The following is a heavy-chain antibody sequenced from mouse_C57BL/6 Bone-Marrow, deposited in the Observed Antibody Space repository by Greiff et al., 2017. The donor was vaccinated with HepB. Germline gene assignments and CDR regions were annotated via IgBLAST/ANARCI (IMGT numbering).Heavy chain of an antibody. D-gene: IGHD1-1*01. CDR3: ARRLRPWYFDV. Sequence: EVQVVESEGGLVQPGSSMKLSCTASGFTFSDYYMAWVRQVPEKGLEWVANINYDGSSTYYLDALKSRFIISRDNAKNILYLQMSSLKSEDTATYYCARRLRPWYFDVWGTGTTVTVSS. V-gene: IGHV5-16*01. CDR1: GFTFSDYY. J-gene: IGHJ1*03. CDR2: INYDGSST.